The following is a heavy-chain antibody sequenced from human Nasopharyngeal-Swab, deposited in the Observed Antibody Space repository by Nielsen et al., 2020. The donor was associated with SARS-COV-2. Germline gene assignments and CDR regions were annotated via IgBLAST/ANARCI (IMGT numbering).Heavy chain of an antibody. CDR1: GYTFTGYY. CDR3: ARASVEYSNADRYFDY. D-gene: IGHD6-6*01. CDR2: IIPIFGTA. Sequence: SVKASCKASGYTFTGYYMHWVRQAPGQGLEWMGGIIPIFGTANYAQKFQGRVTITADESTSTAYMELSSLRSEDTAVYYCARASVEYSNADRYFDYWGQGTLVTVSS. V-gene: IGHV1-69*13. J-gene: IGHJ4*02.